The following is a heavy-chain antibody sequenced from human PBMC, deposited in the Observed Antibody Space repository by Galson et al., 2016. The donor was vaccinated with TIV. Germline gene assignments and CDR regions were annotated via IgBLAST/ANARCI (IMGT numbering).Heavy chain of an antibody. Sequence: SLRLSCAASEFTFSSYAMSWVRQAPGKGLEWVSSISSFGGSAYYAHSVKGRFTISRDNSQLFMQMNSLRAEDTAGYYCERDRVGAHEAGGRLFDYWGQGTLVTVSS. CDR2: ISSFGGSA. J-gene: IGHJ4*02. D-gene: IGHD3-16*01. V-gene: IGHV3-23*01. CDR3: ERDRVGAHEAGGRLFDY. CDR1: EFTFSSYA.